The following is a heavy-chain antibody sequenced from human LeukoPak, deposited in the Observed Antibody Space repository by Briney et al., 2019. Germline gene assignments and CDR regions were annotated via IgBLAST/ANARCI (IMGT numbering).Heavy chain of an antibody. D-gene: IGHD5-12*01. CDR2: INSDGSSI. V-gene: IGHV3-74*03. CDR1: GFTFSSYW. CDR3: AREGRVSGYDFDC. J-gene: IGHJ4*01. Sequence: GGSLRLSCAASGFTFSSYWMHWVRQAPGKGLVWVSRINSDGSSITYADSVEGRFTISRDNAKNTLFLQMNSLRVEDTAVYYCAREGRVSGYDFDCWGQGTLVTVSS.